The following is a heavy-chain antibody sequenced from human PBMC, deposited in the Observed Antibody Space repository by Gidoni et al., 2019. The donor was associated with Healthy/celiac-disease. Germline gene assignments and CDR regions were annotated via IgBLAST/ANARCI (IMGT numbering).Heavy chain of an antibody. D-gene: IGHD2-2*01. V-gene: IGHV4-59*01. CDR3: ARDGVPAAMGLVDI. J-gene: IGHJ3*02. Sequence: QVQLQESGPGLVKPSETLSLTCNVPGGSISSYYWSWIRQPPGKGLEWIGYIYYSGSTNYNPSLKSRVTISVDTSKNQFSLKLSSVTAADTAVYYCARDGVPAAMGLVDIWGQGTMVTVSS. CDR1: GGSISSYY. CDR2: IYYSGST.